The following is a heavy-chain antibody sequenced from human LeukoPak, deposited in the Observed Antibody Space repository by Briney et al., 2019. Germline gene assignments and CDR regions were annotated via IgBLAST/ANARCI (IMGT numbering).Heavy chain of an antibody. Sequence: SETLSLTCTVSGGSISSYHWSWIRQPPGKGLEWIGYIYNSGATNSNPSLKSRVIISIDMSKKQFSLKLASVTAADTAVYYCARGYSSSSGRPDYWGQGALVTVSS. J-gene: IGHJ4*02. V-gene: IGHV4-4*08. CDR3: ARGYSSSSGRPDY. CDR1: GGSISSYH. CDR2: IYNSGAT. D-gene: IGHD6-6*01.